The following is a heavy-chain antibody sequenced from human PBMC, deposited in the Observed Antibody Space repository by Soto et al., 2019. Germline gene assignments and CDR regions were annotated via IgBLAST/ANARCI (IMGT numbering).Heavy chain of an antibody. CDR3: ARDGHGMDV. V-gene: IGHV4-61*01. CDR1: GGSVSTGSYD. J-gene: IGHJ6*02. CDR2: IFFTGSA. Sequence: QVQLQESGPGLVRPSETLSLTCTVSGGSVSTGSYDWSWIRQPPGKRLEWIGKIFFTGSAHYNPPLRNRVTMSVDTSKDQFSLTLTSVTAADTAVYYCARDGHGMDVWGQGTTVTVSS.